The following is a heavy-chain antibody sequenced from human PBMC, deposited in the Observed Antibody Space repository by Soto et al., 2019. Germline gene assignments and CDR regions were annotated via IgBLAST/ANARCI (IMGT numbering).Heavy chain of an antibody. CDR3: ARFCSAPYYYYGVDV. V-gene: IGHV1-18*01. CDR1: GYIFTNYD. J-gene: IGHJ6*02. Sequence: QVQLVQSETEVKKPGASVKVSCKASGYIFTNYDITWVRQAPGQGLEWMGWVSGYTGNTKYAQKFQDRVTMTTDTSTTTVYMELTSLRSDDTAVYYFARFCSAPYYYYGVDVWGQGTTVFVSS. D-gene: IGHD3-10*02. CDR2: VSGYTGNT.